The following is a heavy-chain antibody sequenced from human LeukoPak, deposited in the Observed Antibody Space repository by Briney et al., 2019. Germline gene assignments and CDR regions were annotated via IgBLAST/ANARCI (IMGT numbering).Heavy chain of an antibody. Sequence: ASVKVSCKASGGTFSSYAISWVRQAPGQGLEWMGRIIPIFGTADYAQKFQGRVTITTDESTSTAYTELSSLRSEDTAVYYCARDAPPGVRGVIRWLDPWGQGTLVTVSS. CDR1: GGTFSSYA. D-gene: IGHD3-10*01. J-gene: IGHJ5*02. CDR2: IIPIFGTA. CDR3: ARDAPPGVRGVIRWLDP. V-gene: IGHV1-69*05.